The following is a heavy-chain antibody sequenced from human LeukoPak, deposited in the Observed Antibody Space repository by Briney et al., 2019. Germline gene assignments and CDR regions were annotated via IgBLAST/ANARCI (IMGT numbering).Heavy chain of an antibody. CDR1: GFAFSSAW. D-gene: IGHD1-26*01. CDR2: IKTKADGGTI. V-gene: IGHV3-15*01. Sequence: PGGSLRLSCAASGFAFSSAWMSWVGQAPGKGREWVGRIKTKADGGTIDYAAPVKGRCTISRDDSNNTLYLQMNSLKTEDTAVYYCAKIRIVGATYYFDYWGQGTLVTVSS. J-gene: IGHJ4*02. CDR3: AKIRIVGATYYFDY.